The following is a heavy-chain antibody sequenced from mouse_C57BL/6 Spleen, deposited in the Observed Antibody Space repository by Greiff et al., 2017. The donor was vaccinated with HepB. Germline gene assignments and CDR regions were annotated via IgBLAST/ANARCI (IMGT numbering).Heavy chain of an antibody. J-gene: IGHJ4*01. D-gene: IGHD2-2*01. CDR1: GFTFSDYG. V-gene: IGHV5-17*01. CDR3: ARARLRQDYYAMDY. Sequence: EVKLMESGGGLVKPGGSLKLSCAASGFTFSDYGMHWVRQAPEKGLEWVAYISSGSSTIYYADTVKGRFTISRDNAKNTLFLQMTSLRSEDTAMYYCARARLRQDYYAMDYWGQGTSVTGSS. CDR2: ISSGSSTI.